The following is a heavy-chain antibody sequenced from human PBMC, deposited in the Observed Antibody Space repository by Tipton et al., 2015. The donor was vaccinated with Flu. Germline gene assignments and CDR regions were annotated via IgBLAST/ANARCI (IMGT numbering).Heavy chain of an antibody. CDR3: AGATLYYYGSGTSYYFDY. CDR2: IYYSGST. J-gene: IGHJ4*02. Sequence: LRLSCTVSGGSISSGGYYWSWIRQHPGKGLEWIGYIYYSGSTYYNPSLKSRVTISVDTSKNQFSLKLSSVTAADTAVYYCAGATLYYYGSGTSYYFDYWGQGTLVTVSS. CDR1: GGSISSGGYY. V-gene: IGHV4-31*03. D-gene: IGHD3-10*01.